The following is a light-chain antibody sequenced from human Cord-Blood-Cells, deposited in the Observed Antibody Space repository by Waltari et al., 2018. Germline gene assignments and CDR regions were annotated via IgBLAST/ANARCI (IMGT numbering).Light chain of an antibody. CDR1: QSISSW. CDR2: KAS. V-gene: IGKV1-5*03. J-gene: IGKJ2*01. Sequence: DIQMTQSPSTLSASVGDRVTITSRASQSISSWLAWYQQKPGKAPNLLIYKASSLESGVPSRFSGSGSGTEFTLTISSLQPDDFATYYCQQYNSYTFGQGTKLEIK. CDR3: QQYNSYT.